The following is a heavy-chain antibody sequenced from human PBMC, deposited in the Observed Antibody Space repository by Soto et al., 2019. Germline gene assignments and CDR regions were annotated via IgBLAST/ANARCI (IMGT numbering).Heavy chain of an antibody. V-gene: IGHV1-69*02. CDR3: ARASARLDSSAYWD. CDR1: GGTFSSYT. CDR2: IIPILGLT. J-gene: IGHJ4*02. D-gene: IGHD3-22*01. Sequence: QVQLVQSGAEVKKPGSSVKISCKASGGTFSSYTISWVRQAPGQGLEWMGRIIPILGLTNYSQKFQGRVTLTADKSTSTAYMELSSLRSEDTALDYWARASARLDSSAYWDWGQGTLVTVSS.